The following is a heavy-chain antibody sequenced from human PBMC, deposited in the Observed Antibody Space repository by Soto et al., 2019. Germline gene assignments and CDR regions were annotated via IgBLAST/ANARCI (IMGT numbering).Heavy chain of an antibody. V-gene: IGHV5-10-1*01. D-gene: IGHD6-19*01. CDR2: IDPSDSYT. J-gene: IGHJ3*02. CDR1: GYSFTSYW. Sequence: PGESLKISCKGSGYSFTSYWISWVRQMPGKGLEWMGRIDPSDSYTDYSPSFQGHVTISADKSISTAYLQWSSLKASDTAMYYCARLRGHSSGWYYDAFDIWGQGTMVTVSS. CDR3: ARLRGHSSGWYYDAFDI.